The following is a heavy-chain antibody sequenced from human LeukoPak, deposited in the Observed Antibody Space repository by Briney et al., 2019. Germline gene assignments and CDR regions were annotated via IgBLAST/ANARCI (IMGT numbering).Heavy chain of an antibody. Sequence: ASVKVSCKASGGTFSSYAISWVRQAPGQGLEWMGGIIPIFGTANYAQKFQGRVTITTDESTSTAYMELSSLRSEDTAVYYYARDLVITFGGVIVTEGFDYWGQGALVTVSS. CDR3: ARDLVITFGGVIVTEGFDY. CDR2: IIPIFGTA. V-gene: IGHV1-69*05. D-gene: IGHD3-16*02. J-gene: IGHJ4*02. CDR1: GGTFSSYA.